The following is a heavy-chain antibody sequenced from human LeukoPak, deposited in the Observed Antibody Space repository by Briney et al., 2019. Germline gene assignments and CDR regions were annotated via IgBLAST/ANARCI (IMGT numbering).Heavy chain of an antibody. J-gene: IGHJ5*02. D-gene: IGHD1-26*01. V-gene: IGHV6-1*01. CDR3: ARSPLPLFSRRETNWFDP. CDR2: TYYRSKWYN. CDR1: GDSVSSNSAA. Sequence: SQTLSLTCAISGDSVSSNSAAWNWIRQSPSRGLEWLGRTYYRSKWYNDYAVSVKSRITINPDTSKNQFSLQLNSVTPEDTAVYYCARSPLPLFSRRETNWFDPWGQGTLVTVSS.